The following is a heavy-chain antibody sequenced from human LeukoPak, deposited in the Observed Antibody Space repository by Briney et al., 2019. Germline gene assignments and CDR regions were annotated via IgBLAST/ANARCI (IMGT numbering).Heavy chain of an antibody. CDR1: GFSFSNYW. V-gene: IGHV3-7*05. D-gene: IGHD3-3*01. CDR2: IKQDGSEK. CDR3: AITEWFRFDY. Sequence: PGGSLRLSCAASGFSFSNYWMTWVRQTPGKGVEWVANIKQDGSEKYYVDSVKGRFTISRDNAKNSLHLQMNSLRVEDTAVYSCAITEWFRFDYWGQGTLVTVSS. J-gene: IGHJ4*02.